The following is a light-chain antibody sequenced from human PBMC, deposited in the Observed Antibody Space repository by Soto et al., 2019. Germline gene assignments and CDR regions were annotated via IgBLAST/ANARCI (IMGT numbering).Light chain of an antibody. Sequence: EIVMTQSPLSLPVTPGEPASISCRSSQSLLHSNGYNYLDWYLQKPGQSPQLLIYLGSTRASGVPHSLSGSRSGTDFTLKISSVEDEDVGVYYCMQALQTPRTFGQGTKVEIK. J-gene: IGKJ1*01. V-gene: IGKV2-28*01. CDR2: LGS. CDR3: MQALQTPRT. CDR1: QSLLHSNGYNY.